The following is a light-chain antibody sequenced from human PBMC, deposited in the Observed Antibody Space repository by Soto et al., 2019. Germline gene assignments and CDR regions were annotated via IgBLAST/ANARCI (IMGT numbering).Light chain of an antibody. V-gene: IGKV3-20*01. CDR2: GAS. J-gene: IGKJ4*01. Sequence: EIVLTQAPDTLSLSPGERATLSCRASQSVRNNYLAWYQQKPGQAPRLLIYGASSRATGIPDRFSGSVSGTDFTLTISRLEPEDFAVYCHQYTGSPHSFGGGTKVEI. CDR1: QSVRNNY. CDR3: HQYTGSPHS.